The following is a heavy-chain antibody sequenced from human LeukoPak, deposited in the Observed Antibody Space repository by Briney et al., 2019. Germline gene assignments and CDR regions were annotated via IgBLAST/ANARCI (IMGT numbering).Heavy chain of an antibody. D-gene: IGHD5-18*01. Sequence: GGSLRLSCAASGFTFSSHWMHWVRQVPGKGLVWVSRINSDGSSISYADSVKGRFTISRDNAKNTLYLQMNSLRVEDTAVYHCASDTVDTAVGIDYWGQGTLVTVSS. J-gene: IGHJ4*02. CDR2: INSDGSSI. V-gene: IGHV3-74*01. CDR1: GFTFSSHW. CDR3: ASDTVDTAVGIDY.